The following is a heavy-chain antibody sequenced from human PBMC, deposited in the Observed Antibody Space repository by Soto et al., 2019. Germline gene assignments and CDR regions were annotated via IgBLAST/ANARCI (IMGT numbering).Heavy chain of an antibody. V-gene: IGHV1-18*01. CDR1: GYNFRKNG. J-gene: IGHJ6*02. Sequence: ASVKVSCKASGYNFRKNGISWVRQAPGQGLEWMGWISTNNGNTNYAQKLRGRVTMTTDSSTSTAYMVLRNLRPDDTAVYYCARAATGSYYWYFYGMDVWGQGTTVTVSS. CDR2: ISTNNGNT. D-gene: IGHD2-8*01. CDR3: ARAATGSYYWYFYGMDV.